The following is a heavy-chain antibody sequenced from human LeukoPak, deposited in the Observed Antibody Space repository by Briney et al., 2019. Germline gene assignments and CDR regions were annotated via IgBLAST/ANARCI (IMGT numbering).Heavy chain of an antibody. Sequence: GGSLRLSCAASGFTFSSYVMHWVRQAPGKGLEWVAVISSDGSNKYYADSVKGRFTISRDNSKNTLYLQMDSLRAEDTAVYYCASGASSSLGSGYWGQGTLVTVSS. D-gene: IGHD2-2*01. CDR3: ASGASSSLGSGY. CDR2: ISSDGSNK. J-gene: IGHJ4*02. V-gene: IGHV3-30*14. CDR1: GFTFSSYV.